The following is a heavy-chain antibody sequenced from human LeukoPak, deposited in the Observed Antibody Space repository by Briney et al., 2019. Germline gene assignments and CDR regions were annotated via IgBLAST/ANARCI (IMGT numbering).Heavy chain of an antibody. J-gene: IGHJ6*02. CDR3: ARDRAAAGLYYYYGMDV. Sequence: GGSLRLSCAASGFTFSSYWMHWVRQAPGKGVVWVSRINSDGSSTSYADSVKGRFTISRDNAKNTLYLQMNSLRAEDTAVYYCARDRAAAGLYYYYGMDVWGQGTTVTVSS. CDR2: INSDGSST. CDR1: GFTFSSYW. D-gene: IGHD6-13*01. V-gene: IGHV3-74*01.